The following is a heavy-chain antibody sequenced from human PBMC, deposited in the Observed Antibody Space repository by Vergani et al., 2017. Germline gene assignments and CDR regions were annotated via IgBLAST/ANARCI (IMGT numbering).Heavy chain of an antibody. J-gene: IGHJ6*02. V-gene: IGHV4-34*11. Sequence: QVQLQQWGAGLLKPSETLSLTCAVYGGSFSGYYWSWIRQPPGKGLEWIGYIYYSGSTNYNPSLKSRVTISVDTSKNQFSLKLSSVTAADTAVYYCASLGGRWVGAELTADYYYGMDVWGQGTTVTVSS. CDR2: IYYSGST. CDR3: ASLGGRWVGAELTADYYYGMDV. CDR1: GGSFSGYY. D-gene: IGHD1-26*01.